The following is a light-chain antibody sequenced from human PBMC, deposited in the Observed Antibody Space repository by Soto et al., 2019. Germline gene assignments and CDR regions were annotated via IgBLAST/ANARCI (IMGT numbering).Light chain of an antibody. J-gene: IGKJ5*01. CDR3: QQYKEWHPFT. CDR2: AAS. V-gene: IGKV3-15*01. CDR1: QSVASN. Sequence: EMPVPQSPATLSVSPGERLTLSWRASQSVASNLAWYQQKPGQTTRPLIYAASTRANGIPARFSGSGSGADFILTITSLQSEDFSFYYCQQYKEWHPFTFGQGTRLEIK.